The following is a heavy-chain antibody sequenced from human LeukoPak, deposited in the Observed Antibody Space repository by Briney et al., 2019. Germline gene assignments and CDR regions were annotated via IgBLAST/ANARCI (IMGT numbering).Heavy chain of an antibody. D-gene: IGHD3-10*01. V-gene: IGHV4-4*07. Sequence: SETLSLTCTVSGGSISSYYWSWIRQPAGKGLEWIGRIYTSGSTNYNPSLKSRVTMSVDTSKNQFSLKLSSVTAADTAVYYCARQMYYYGSGRNNWFDPWGQGTLVTVSS. CDR3: ARQMYYYGSGRNNWFDP. CDR2: IYTSGST. J-gene: IGHJ5*02. CDR1: GGSISSYY.